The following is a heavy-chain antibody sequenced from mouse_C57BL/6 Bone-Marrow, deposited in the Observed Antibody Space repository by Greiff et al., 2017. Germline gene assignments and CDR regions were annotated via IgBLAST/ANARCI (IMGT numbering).Heavy chain of an antibody. D-gene: IGHD1-1*01. V-gene: IGHV1-19*01. CDR2: INPYNGGT. J-gene: IGHJ2*01. CDR3: ARRSDYYGKDY. CDR1: GYTFTDYY. Sequence: VQLQQSGPVLVKPGASVKMSCKASGYTFTDYYMNWVKQSHGKSLEWIGVINPYNGGTSYNQKFKGKATLTVDKSSSTAYMELNSLTSEDSAVYYCARRSDYYGKDYWGQGTTLTVSS.